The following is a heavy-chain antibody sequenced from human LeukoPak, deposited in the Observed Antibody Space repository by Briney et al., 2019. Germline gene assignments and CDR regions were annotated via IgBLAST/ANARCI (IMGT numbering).Heavy chain of an antibody. CDR1: GSSISSADF. D-gene: IGHD4-11*01. CDR3: VGREDYTGVGY. CDR2: IYRSGST. J-gene: IGHJ4*02. V-gene: IGHV4-38-2*01. Sequence: SETLSLTCGVSGSSISSADFWGWIRQPPGAGLEWIGSIYRSGSTYYNPSLKSRVTISVDASKNQFSLKLSSVTAADTAVYYCVGREDYTGVGYWGQGTLVTVSS.